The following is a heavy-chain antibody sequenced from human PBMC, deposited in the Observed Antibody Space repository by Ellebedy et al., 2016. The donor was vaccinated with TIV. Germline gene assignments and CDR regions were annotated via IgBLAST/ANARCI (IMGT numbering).Heavy chain of an antibody. CDR3: ARGLARDY. J-gene: IGHJ4*02. CDR2: ITHSGST. V-gene: IGHV4-34*01. CDR1: GGSFSGYY. Sequence: MPSETLSLTCAVYGGSFSGYYWSWIRQPPGKGLEWIGEITHSGSTNYNPSLKSRVTIYVDTSKNQFSLNLSSVTAADTAVYYCARGLARDYWGQGTLVTVSS.